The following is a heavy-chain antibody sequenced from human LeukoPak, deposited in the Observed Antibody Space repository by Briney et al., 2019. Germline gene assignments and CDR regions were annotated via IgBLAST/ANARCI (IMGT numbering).Heavy chain of an antibody. CDR1: GFTFSSYD. J-gene: IGHJ4*02. CDR2: IGTAGDT. CDR3: ARAIAAAGGYYFDY. Sequence: LPGGSLRLSCAASGFTFSSYDMHWVRQATGKGLEWVSAIGTAGDTYYPGSVKGRFTISRENAKNSLYLQMNGLRAGDTAVYYCARAIAAAGGYYFDYWGQGTLVTVSS. V-gene: IGHV3-13*01. D-gene: IGHD6-13*01.